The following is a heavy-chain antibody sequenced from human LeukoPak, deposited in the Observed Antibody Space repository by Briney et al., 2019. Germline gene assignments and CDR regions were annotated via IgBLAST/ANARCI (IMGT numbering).Heavy chain of an antibody. CDR2: IYTGGST. J-gene: IGHJ6*03. V-gene: IGHV4-61*02. CDR3: AREGHYYDSSGYPNYYYYYMDV. D-gene: IGHD3-22*01. Sequence: PSQTLSLTCTVSGGSISSGSYYWSWIRQPAGKGLEWIGRIYTGGSTNYNPSLKSRVTISVDTSKNQFSLKLSSVTAADTAVYYCAREGHYYDSSGYPNYYYYYMDVWGKGTTVTVSS. CDR1: GGSISSGSYY.